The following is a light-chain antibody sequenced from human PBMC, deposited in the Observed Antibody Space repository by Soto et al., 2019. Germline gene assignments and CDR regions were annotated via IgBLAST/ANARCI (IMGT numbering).Light chain of an antibody. Sequence: EIVMTQSPATLSVSPGERATLSCRASQTIGSNLAWYQQKPGQPPRLLIYDTSTRATGVPARFSGSRSGPEFTLTINSLQSEDFAIYYCQPYNNWPLTFGGGTKVDIK. V-gene: IGKV3-15*01. J-gene: IGKJ4*01. CDR2: DTS. CDR1: QTIGSN. CDR3: QPYNNWPLT.